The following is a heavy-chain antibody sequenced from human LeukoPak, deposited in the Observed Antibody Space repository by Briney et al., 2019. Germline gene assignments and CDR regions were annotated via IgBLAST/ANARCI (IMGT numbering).Heavy chain of an antibody. CDR2: IYYSGST. J-gene: IGHJ4*02. D-gene: IGHD3-10*01. V-gene: IGHV4-61*01. CDR1: GGSVSRGSYY. CDR3: ARDRGGEQLSY. Sequence: SETQSLTCTDSGGSVSRGSYYWSWIRQPPGKGLEWIGYIYYSGSTNYNPSLKSRVTISVDTSKNQFSLKLSSVTGADTAVYYCARDRGGEQLSYWGQGTLVTVSS.